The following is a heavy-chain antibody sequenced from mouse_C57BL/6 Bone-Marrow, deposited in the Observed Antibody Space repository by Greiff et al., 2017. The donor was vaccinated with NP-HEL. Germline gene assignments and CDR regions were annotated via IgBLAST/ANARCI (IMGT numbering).Heavy chain of an antibody. CDR3: AREGWLLPYYFDY. D-gene: IGHD2-3*01. J-gene: IGHJ2*01. CDR2: IDPSDSYT. V-gene: IGHV1-69*01. CDR1: GYTFTSYW. Sequence: QVQLKQPGAELVMPGASVKLSCKASGYTFTSYWMHWVKQRPGQGLEWIGEIDPSDSYTNYNQKFKGKSTLTVDKSSSTAYMQLSSLTSEDSAVYYCAREGWLLPYYFDYWGQGTAPTVSA.